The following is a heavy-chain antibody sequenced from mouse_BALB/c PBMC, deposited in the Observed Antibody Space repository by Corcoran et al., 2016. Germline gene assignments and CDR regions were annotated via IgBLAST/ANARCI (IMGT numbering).Heavy chain of an antibody. V-gene: IGHV14-1*02. J-gene: IGHJ1*01. CDR1: GFNIKDYY. CDR2: IDPENGNT. CDR3: ARDRYEDWYFDV. D-gene: IGHD2-14*01. Sequence: EVQLQQSGAELVRPGALVKLSCKASGFNIKDYYMHWVKQRPEQGLEWIGWIDPENGNTIYDPKFQGKASITADTSSNTAYLQLSSLTSEDTAVYYCARDRYEDWYFDVWGAGTTVTVSS.